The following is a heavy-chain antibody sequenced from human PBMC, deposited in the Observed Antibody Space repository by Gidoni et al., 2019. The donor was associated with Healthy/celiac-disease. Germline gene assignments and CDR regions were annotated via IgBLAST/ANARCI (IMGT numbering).Heavy chain of an antibody. CDR3: ARVYSNYVADYYYYYMDV. J-gene: IGHJ6*03. D-gene: IGHD4-4*01. V-gene: IGHV4-59*01. CDR1: GGAISSYY. Sequence: QVQLQESGTGLVKPSETLSLTCTVSGGAISSYYCSWIRQTPGKGLEWIGYIYYSGSTNYNPSLKSRVTISVDPSKNQFSLKLSSVTAADTAVYYCARVYSNYVADYYYYYMDVWGKGTTVTVSS. CDR2: IYYSGST.